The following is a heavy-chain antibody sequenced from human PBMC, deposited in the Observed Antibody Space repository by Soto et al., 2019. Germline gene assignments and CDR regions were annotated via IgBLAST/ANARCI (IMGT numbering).Heavy chain of an antibody. CDR1: GFTFSDYY. CDR3: ASPYGSGSYFGYYYGMDV. Sequence: GGSLRLSCAASGFTFSDYYMSWIRQAPGKGLEWVSYISSSGSTIYYADSVKGRFTISRDNAKNSLYLQMNSLRAEDTAVYYCASPYGSGSYFGYYYGMDVWGQGTTVTVSS. D-gene: IGHD3-10*01. J-gene: IGHJ6*02. V-gene: IGHV3-11*01. CDR2: ISSSGSTI.